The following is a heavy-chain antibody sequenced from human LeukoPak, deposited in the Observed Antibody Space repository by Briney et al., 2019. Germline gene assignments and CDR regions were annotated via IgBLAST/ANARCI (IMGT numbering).Heavy chain of an antibody. D-gene: IGHD3-22*01. J-gene: IGHJ4*02. Sequence: GGSLRLSCAASGFTFSSYSMSWVRQAPGKGLEWVSSISSSSSYIYYADSVKGRFTISRDNAKNSLYLQMNSLRAEDTAVYYCARDDYDSSGYFILGFDYWGQGTLVTVSS. CDR1: GFTFSSYS. V-gene: IGHV3-21*01. CDR3: ARDDYDSSGYFILGFDY. CDR2: ISSSSSYI.